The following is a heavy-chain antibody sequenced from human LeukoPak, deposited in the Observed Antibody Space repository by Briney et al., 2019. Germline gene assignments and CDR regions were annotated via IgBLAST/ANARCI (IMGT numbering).Heavy chain of an antibody. CDR1: GGSISSYY. D-gene: IGHD3-9*01. V-gene: IGHV4-4*07. CDR2: IYTSGST. J-gene: IGHJ3*02. Sequence: SETLSLTCTVSGGSISSYYWSWIRQPAGKGLEWIGRIYTSGSTDYNPSLKSRVTMSVDTSKNQFSLKLSSVTAADTAVYYCAREVKCYDILTGYYLCSHDAFDIWGQGTMVTVSS. CDR3: AREVKCYDILTGYYLCSHDAFDI.